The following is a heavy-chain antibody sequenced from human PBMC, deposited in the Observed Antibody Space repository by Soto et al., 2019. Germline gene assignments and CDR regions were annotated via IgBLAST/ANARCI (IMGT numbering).Heavy chain of an antibody. V-gene: IGHV1-69*02. J-gene: IGHJ6*03. CDR3: ARGRSGRDYYYYYYMDV. D-gene: IGHD3-10*01. CDR1: GGTFSSYT. CDR2: IIPILGIA. Sequence: GASVKVSCKASGGTFSSYTISWVRQAPGQGLEWMGRIIPILGIANYAQKFQGRVTITADKSTSTAYMELSSLRSEDTAVYYCARGRSGRDYYYYYYMDVWGKGTTVTVSS.